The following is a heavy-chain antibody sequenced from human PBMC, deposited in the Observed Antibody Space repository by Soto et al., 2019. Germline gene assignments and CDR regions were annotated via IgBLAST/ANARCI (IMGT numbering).Heavy chain of an antibody. CDR2: ISAYNGNT. CDR3: GRSPHPYCGGDCYFYY. CDR1: GYTFTSYG. D-gene: IGHD2-21*02. Sequence: ASVKVSCKASGYTFTSYGISWVRQAPGQGLEWMGWISAYNGNTNYAQKLQGRVTMTTDTSTSTAYKELRSLRSEDTAVYYCGRSPHPYCGGDCYFYYWGQGTLVTVSS. V-gene: IGHV1-18*01. J-gene: IGHJ4*02.